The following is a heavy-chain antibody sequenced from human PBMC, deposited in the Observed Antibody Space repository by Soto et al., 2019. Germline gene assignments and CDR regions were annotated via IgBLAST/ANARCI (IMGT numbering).Heavy chain of an antibody. V-gene: IGHV1-18*01. Sequence: ASVKVSCKASGYTFTSYGISWVRQAPGQGLEWMGWISAYNGNTNYAQKLQARVTMTTDTSTSTAYMELRSLRSDDTAVYYCARDRGKAAASPHTDHWGQGTLVTVSS. D-gene: IGHD2-2*01. J-gene: IGHJ4*02. CDR3: ARDRGKAAASPHTDH. CDR2: ISAYNGNT. CDR1: GYTFTSYG.